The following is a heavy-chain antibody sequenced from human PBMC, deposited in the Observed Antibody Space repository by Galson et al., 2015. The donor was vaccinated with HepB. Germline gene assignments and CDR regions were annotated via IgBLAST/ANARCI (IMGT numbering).Heavy chain of an antibody. V-gene: IGHV3-74*01. J-gene: IGHJ4*02. D-gene: IGHD6-6*01. CDR1: GFTFSSYW. Sequence: SLRLSCAASGFTFSSYWMHWVRQAPGKGLVWVSRINSDGSSTNYADSVKGRFTVSRDNAKNTLSLQMNSLRAEDTAVYYCAREFRQYSSSSGPFDYWGQGALVTVSS. CDR3: AREFRQYSSSSGPFDY. CDR2: INSDGSST.